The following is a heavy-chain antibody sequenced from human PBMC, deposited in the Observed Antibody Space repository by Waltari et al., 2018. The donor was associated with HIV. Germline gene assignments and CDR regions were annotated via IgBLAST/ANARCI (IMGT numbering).Heavy chain of an antibody. CDR2: ISSISSYI. V-gene: IGHV3-21*01. Sequence: EVQLVESGGGLVKPGGSLRLSCAASGFTFSSYSMNWVRQVPGKGLEWVSSISSISSYIYYADSVKGRFTISRDNAKNSLYLQMNSLRAEDTAVYYCARDLVGGYYYGMDVWGQGTTVTVSS. D-gene: IGHD2-15*01. CDR1: GFTFSSYS. J-gene: IGHJ6*02. CDR3: ARDLVGGYYYGMDV.